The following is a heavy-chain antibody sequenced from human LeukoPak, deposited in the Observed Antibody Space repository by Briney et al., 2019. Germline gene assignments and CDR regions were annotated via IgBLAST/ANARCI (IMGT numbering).Heavy chain of an antibody. CDR1: GYTFTSYY. V-gene: IGHV1-46*01. J-gene: IGHJ4*02. D-gene: IGHD3-22*01. CDR2: INPSGGST. CDR3: ARVSSGLYYYDSSGYYFDY. Sequence: ASVKVSCKASGYTFTSYYMHWVRQAPGQGLEWMGIINPSGGSTSYAQKFQGRVTMTRDTSTSTVYMELSSLRSEDTAVYYCARVSSGLYYYDSSGYYFDYWGQGILVTVSS.